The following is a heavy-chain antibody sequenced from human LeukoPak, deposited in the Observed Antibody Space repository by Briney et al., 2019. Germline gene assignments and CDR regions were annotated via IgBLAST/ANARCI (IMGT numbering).Heavy chain of an antibody. Sequence: ASVKVSCKVSGDSLTDLSMHWVRQAPGKGLEWMGGGDLEDAETVYAQKFEDRLIVTEDTSTGTAYMELRSLTSEDTALYYCATGASTAMRGLDVWGQGTTVTVSS. J-gene: IGHJ6*02. D-gene: IGHD2-2*01. CDR2: GDLEDAET. V-gene: IGHV1-24*01. CDR3: ATGASTAMRGLDV. CDR1: GDSLTDLS.